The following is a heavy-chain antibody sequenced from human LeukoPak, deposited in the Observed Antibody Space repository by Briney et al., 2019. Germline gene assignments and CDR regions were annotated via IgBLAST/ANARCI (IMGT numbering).Heavy chain of an antibody. J-gene: IGHJ1*01. CDR1: GFTFSDSA. V-gene: IGHV3-23*01. D-gene: IGHD5-24*01. CDR3: AKAHMASEDF. CDR2: ISGSAESL. Sequence: GGSLRLSCVASGFTFSDSAMTWVRQTPGKGLEWVATISGSAESLYYADSARGRFTISRDNSKKSVSLQMKNLRAEDTAVYYCAKAHMASEDFWGQGTQVTVSS.